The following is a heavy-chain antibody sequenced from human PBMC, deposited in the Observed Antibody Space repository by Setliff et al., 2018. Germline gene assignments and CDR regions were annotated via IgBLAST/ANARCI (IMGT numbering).Heavy chain of an antibody. Sequence: QPGGSLRLSCAASGFTFTNYAMTWVRQAPGKGLEWVSGFRGSGGTTYYADSVKGRFTISRDNSKNTLFLQMNGLRAEDTAVYYCARVGRNQNSGSYRAEFFQHWGQGTLVTVSS. J-gene: IGHJ1*01. D-gene: IGHD1-26*01. CDR1: GFTFTNYA. V-gene: IGHV3-23*01. CDR3: ARVGRNQNSGSYRAEFFQH. CDR2: FRGSGGTT.